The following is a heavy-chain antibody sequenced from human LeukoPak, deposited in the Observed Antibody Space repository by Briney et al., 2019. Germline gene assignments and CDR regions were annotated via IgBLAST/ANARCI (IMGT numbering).Heavy chain of an antibody. Sequence: ASVKVSCKASGYTFTNYGVNWVRQAPGQGLEWMGWISAYNGNTYYAQKFQGRVTMTTDTSTSTAYMELTSLRSDDTPVYYCARWGPIQVVPLEYWGQGTLVTVSS. V-gene: IGHV1-18*01. J-gene: IGHJ4*02. D-gene: IGHD2-8*02. CDR2: ISAYNGNT. CDR1: GYTFTNYG. CDR3: ARWGPIQVVPLEY.